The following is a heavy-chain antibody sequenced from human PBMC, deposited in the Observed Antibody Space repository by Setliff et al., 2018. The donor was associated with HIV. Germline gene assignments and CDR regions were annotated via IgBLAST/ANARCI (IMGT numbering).Heavy chain of an antibody. CDR3: ARARRDSYDRGRRNHYYIDV. V-gene: IGHV4-39*01. Sequence: SETLSLTCAVSGPSFNSNYYYWGWIRQPPGKGLEWIANIHSNGNIYYNPSLKSRVTVSVGTSKRQFSLKLSSVTAADTAVYYCARARRDSYDRGRRNHYYIDVWGKGTTVTVSS. CDR2: IHSNGNI. D-gene: IGHD3-22*01. CDR1: GPSFNSNYYY. J-gene: IGHJ6*03.